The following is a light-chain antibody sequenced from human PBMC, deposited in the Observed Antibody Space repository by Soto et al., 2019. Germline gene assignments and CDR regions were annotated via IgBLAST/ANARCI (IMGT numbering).Light chain of an antibody. CDR1: QSVSSN. Sequence: ELVMTQSPVTLSVSPGERVTLSCRASQSVSSNLAWYQQKPGQAPSLLIYGAFTRATGIPARFSGTGSGTEFTLTISSLQSEDFALDYCQRYNDWPLTFGQGTKVDIK. CDR2: GAF. CDR3: QRYNDWPLT. V-gene: IGKV3-15*01. J-gene: IGKJ1*01.